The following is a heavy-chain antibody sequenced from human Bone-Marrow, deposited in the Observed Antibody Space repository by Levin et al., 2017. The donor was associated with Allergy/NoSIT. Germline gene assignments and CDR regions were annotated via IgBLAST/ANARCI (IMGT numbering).Heavy chain of an antibody. CDR1: GASISSADYH. CDR3: VRSSVVRGPGVRPDI. Sequence: SETLSLTCSVSGASISSADYHWNWIRQSPGKGLEVIGYIYYSGSTSYNPSLKNRLKISMDTSATQFYLTLTSVTAADTAVYYCVRSSVVRGPGVRPDIWGQGTKVTVSS. CDR2: IYYSGST. J-gene: IGHJ3*02. D-gene: IGHD3-10*01. V-gene: IGHV4-30-4*01.